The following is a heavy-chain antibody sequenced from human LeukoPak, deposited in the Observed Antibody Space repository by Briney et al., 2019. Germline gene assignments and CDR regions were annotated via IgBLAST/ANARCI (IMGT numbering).Heavy chain of an antibody. CDR1: GGSISSGGYS. Sequence: SQTLSLTCAVSGGSISSGGYSWSWIRQPPGKGLEWIGYIYHSGSTYYNPSLKSRVTISVDRSKNQFSLKLSSVTAADTAVYYCASKTCYDFWSGYLDAFDIWGQGTMVTVSS. CDR2: IYHSGST. D-gene: IGHD3-3*01. CDR3: ASKTCYDFWSGYLDAFDI. J-gene: IGHJ3*02. V-gene: IGHV4-30-2*01.